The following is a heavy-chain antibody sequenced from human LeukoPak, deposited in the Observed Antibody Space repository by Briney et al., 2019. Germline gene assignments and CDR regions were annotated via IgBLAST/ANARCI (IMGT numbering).Heavy chain of an antibody. J-gene: IGHJ3*02. CDR2: INHSGST. V-gene: IGHV4-34*01. D-gene: IGHD2-2*02. Sequence: SETLSLTCAVYGGSLSGHYWSWIRQTPGKGLEWIGEINHSGSTNYNPSLKSRVTISVDTSKNQFSLKLSSVTAADTAVYYCARSVYCSSATCYTRDDAFDIWGQGTMVTVSS. CDR3: ARSVYCSSATCYTRDDAFDI. CDR1: GGSLSGHY.